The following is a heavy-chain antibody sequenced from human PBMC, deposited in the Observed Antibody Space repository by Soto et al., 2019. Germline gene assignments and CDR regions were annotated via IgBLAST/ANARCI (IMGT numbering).Heavy chain of an antibody. V-gene: IGHV3-48*02. CDR2: IRSSSSTI. D-gene: IGHD2-15*01. J-gene: IGHJ6*02. Sequence: GGSLRLSCAASGFTFSSYSMNWVRQAPGKGLEWVSYIRSSSSTIYYADCVKGRFTISRDNAKNSLYPQMNSLRDEDTAVYYCAREHPRYCSGGSCYYYGMDVWGQGTTVTVSS. CDR1: GFTFSSYS. CDR3: AREHPRYCSGGSCYYYGMDV.